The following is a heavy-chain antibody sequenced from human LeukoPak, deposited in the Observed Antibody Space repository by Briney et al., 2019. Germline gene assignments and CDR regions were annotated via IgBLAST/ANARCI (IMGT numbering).Heavy chain of an antibody. CDR3: ARDSWTSYSSRFGYFDY. CDR2: ISYDGYDK. D-gene: IGHD6-13*01. Sequence: PGGSLRLSCAASGFTFNDYASYWVRQAPGKGLEWVTLISYDGYDKSYADSVRGRFTISRDNSRNTLYLQMDSLRSEDTAVYYCARDSWTSYSSRFGYFDYWGQGTLVTVSS. V-gene: IGHV3-30-3*01. CDR1: GFTFNDYA. J-gene: IGHJ4*02.